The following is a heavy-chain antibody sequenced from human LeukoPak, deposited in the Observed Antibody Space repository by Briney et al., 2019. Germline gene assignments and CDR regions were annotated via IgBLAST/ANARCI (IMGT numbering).Heavy chain of an antibody. CDR3: ARGRPVFDY. CDR2: INHSGST. Sequence: SETLSLTCAVYGGSFSGYYWSWIRQPPGKGLEWIGEINHSGSTNYNPSLKSRVTISVDTSKNQFSLKLSSVTAADTAVYYCARGRPVFDYWGQGTLVTVPS. J-gene: IGHJ4*02. CDR1: GGSFSGYY. V-gene: IGHV4-34*01.